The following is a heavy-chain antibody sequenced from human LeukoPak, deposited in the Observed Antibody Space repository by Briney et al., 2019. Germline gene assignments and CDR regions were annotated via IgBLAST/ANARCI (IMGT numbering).Heavy chain of an antibody. CDR3: ARNGYYDSSGDYYPFDY. CDR2: IIPIFGTA. J-gene: IGHJ4*02. D-gene: IGHD3-22*01. V-gene: IGHV1-69*05. Sequence: GSSVKVSCKASAGTFSSYAISWVRQAPGQGLEWMGGIIPIFGTANYAQKFQGRVTITTDESTSTAYMELSSLRSEDTAVYYWARNGYYDSSGDYYPFDYWGQGTLVTVSS. CDR1: AGTFSSYA.